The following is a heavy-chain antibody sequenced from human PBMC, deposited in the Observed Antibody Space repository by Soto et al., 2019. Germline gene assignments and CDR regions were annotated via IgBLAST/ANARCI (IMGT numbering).Heavy chain of an antibody. D-gene: IGHD4-17*01. CDR1: GFIFSSYS. Sequence: EVQLVESGGGLVQPGGSLRLSCAASGFIFSSYSMNWVRQAPGKGLEWVSYISSSSGTIYYADSVKGRFTISRDNAKNSLYLQMNSLRAEDTAVYYCARSTTVTTSYYYYYYYMDVWGKGTTVTVSS. CDR3: ARSTTVTTSYYYYYYYMDV. CDR2: ISSSSGTI. V-gene: IGHV3-48*01. J-gene: IGHJ6*03.